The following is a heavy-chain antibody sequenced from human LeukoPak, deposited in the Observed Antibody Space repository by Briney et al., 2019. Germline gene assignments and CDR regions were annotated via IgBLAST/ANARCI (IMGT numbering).Heavy chain of an antibody. V-gene: IGHV1-46*01. J-gene: IGHJ6*03. D-gene: IGHD5-18*01. CDR3: ARTMDTAMGYPNYYYYYYMDV. CDR2: INPSGGST. Sequence: ASVKVSCKASGYTFTSYYMHWVRQAPGQGLEWMGIINPSGGSTSYAQKFQGRVTMTRDMSTSTVYMELSRLRSDDTAVYYCARTMDTAMGYPNYYYYYYMDVWGKGTTVTVSS. CDR1: GYTFTSYY.